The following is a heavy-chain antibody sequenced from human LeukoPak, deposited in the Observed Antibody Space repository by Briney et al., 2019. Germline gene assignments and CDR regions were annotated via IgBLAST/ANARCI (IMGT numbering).Heavy chain of an antibody. D-gene: IGHD5-18*01. J-gene: IGHJ4*02. V-gene: IGHV4-34*01. CDR1: GGSFSGYY. CDR2: INHSGST. Sequence: KPSETLSLTCAVYGGSFSGYYWSWIRQPPGKGLEWIGEINHSGSTNYNPSLKSRVTISVDTSKNQFSLKLSSVTAADTAVYYCARRRRSWIQLWSHIDYWGQGTLVTVSS. CDR3: ARRRRSWIQLWSHIDY.